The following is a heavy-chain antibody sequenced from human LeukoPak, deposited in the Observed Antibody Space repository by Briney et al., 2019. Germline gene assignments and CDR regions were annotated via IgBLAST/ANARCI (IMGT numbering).Heavy chain of an antibody. V-gene: IGHV3-7*05. J-gene: IGHJ6*02. CDR2: INQDGSEN. CDR1: EFIFSRYW. Sequence: GGSLRLSCAASEFIFSRYWMTWVRQAPGKGLEWVANINQDGSENYYVDSVKGRFTISRDNAKNFLYLRMNSLRAEDTAVYYCARDRDPGIRGYSGYGAYHYGLDVWGQGTTVTVSS. D-gene: IGHD5-12*01. CDR3: ARDRDPGIRGYSGYGAYHYGLDV.